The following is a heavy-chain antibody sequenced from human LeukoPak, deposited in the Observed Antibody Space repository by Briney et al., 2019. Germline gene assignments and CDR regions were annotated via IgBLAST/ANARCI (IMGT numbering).Heavy chain of an antibody. CDR3: AKKVSPGAFDP. Sequence: GGSLRLSCAASGFTFSKNVMYWVRQAPGKGLEWVSAISGSGGSTYYADSVKGRFTISRDNSKNTLYLQMNSLRAEDTAVYYCAKKVSPGAFDPWGQGTLVTVSS. CDR2: ISGSGGST. CDR1: GFTFSKNV. J-gene: IGHJ5*02. V-gene: IGHV3-23*01.